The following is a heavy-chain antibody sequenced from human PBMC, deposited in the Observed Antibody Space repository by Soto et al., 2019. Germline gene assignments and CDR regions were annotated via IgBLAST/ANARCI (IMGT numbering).Heavy chain of an antibody. D-gene: IGHD2-21*02. J-gene: IGHJ6*02. CDR2: IHYSGSI. CDR1: GGSISYEYYH. CDR3: AREDDGGDRDYYGLDV. Sequence: SETLSHTCTVSGGSISYEYYHWTWIRQSPGKGLEWIGYIHYSGSIIYNPSFKSRVTISVDTSKNQFSLQLSSVTAADTAVYFCAREDDGGDRDYYGLDVWGQGTTVTVSS. V-gene: IGHV4-30-4*08.